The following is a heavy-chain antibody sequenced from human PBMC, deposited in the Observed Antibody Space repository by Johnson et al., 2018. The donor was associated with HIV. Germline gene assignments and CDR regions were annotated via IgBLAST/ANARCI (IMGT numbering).Heavy chain of an antibody. D-gene: IGHD2-21*01. J-gene: IGHJ3*02. CDR1: GFTFSIYA. CDR2: ISGSGGRT. Sequence: VHLLESGEALVQPGRSLRLSCAASGFTFSIYAMSWVRQAPGKGLEWLSAISGSGGRTYYADSVKGRFTISRDHSKNTLYLQMNSLRAEDTAVYYCAKDCVGVWWSRAFDIWGQGTMVTVSS. V-gene: IGHV3-23*01. CDR3: AKDCVGVWWSRAFDI.